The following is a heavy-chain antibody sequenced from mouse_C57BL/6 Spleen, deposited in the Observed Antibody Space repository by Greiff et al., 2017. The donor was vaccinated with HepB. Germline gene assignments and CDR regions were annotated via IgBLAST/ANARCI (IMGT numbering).Heavy chain of an antibody. CDR1: GYTFSDYY. V-gene: IGHV1-19*01. CDR2: INPYNGGT. J-gene: IGHJ2*01. CDR3: ARVILLRLGFDY. Sequence: EAQLQQSGPVLVKPGASVKMSCKASGYTFSDYYMNWVKQSHGKSLEWIGVINPYNGGTSYNQKFKGKATLTVDKSSSAAYMELNSLTSEDSAVYYCARVILLRLGFDYWGQGTTLAVSS. D-gene: IGHD1-1*01.